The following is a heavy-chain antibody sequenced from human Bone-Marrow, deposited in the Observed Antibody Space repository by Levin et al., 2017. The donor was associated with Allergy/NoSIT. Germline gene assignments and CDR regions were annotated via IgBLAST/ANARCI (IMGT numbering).Heavy chain of an antibody. D-gene: IGHD3-16*02. CDR1: GFTFSDYY. J-gene: IGHJ4*02. V-gene: IGHV3-11*01. CDR2: ISSSGSTI. Sequence: GESLKISCAASGFTFSDYYMSWIRQAPGKGLEWVSYISSSGSTIYYADSVKGRFTISRDNAKNSLYLQMNSLRAEDTAVYYCARDKSVWGSYRPFDYWGQGTLVTVSS. CDR3: ARDKSVWGSYRPFDY.